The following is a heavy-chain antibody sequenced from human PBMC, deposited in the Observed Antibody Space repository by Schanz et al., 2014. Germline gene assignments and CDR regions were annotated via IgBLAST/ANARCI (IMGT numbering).Heavy chain of an antibody. CDR1: GFTFSSYT. D-gene: IGHD6-6*01. J-gene: IGHJ6*02. Sequence: EVQLVESGGGLVKPGDSLRLSCAASGFTFSSYTMKWVRQAPGKGLEWVAKIKPDGSEKLYVDSVRGRFAVSRDNAKNTLYLQMNSLRVEDTAEYYCAKNWKGHHITGRPGWSDGMDVWGQGTTVTVSS. V-gene: IGHV3-7*03. CDR3: AKNWKGHHITGRPGWSDGMDV. CDR2: IKPDGSEK.